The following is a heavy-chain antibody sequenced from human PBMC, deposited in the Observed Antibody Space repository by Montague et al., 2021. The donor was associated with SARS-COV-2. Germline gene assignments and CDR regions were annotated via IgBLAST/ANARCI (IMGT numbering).Heavy chain of an antibody. CDR3: AKGSPPGDFVFHY. D-gene: IGHD4-17*01. V-gene: IGHV3-23*01. CDR2: ISGSGGGT. J-gene: IGHJ4*02. Sequence: SLRLSCAASGFTFSTYAMNWVRQAPGKVLEWVSGISGSGGGTFYADSVKGRFTISRDNSKNTLYLQMSSLRAEDTAVYFCAKGSPPGDFVFHYWGQGTLVTVSS. CDR1: GFTFSTYA.